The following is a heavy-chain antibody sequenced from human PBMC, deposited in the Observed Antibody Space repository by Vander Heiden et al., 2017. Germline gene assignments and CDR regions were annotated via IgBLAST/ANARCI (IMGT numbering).Heavy chain of an antibody. CDR2: IIPICGTA. Sequence: QVQLVQSGAEVTKPGSSVKVSCKASGGTFSSYAISWVRQAPGQGLEWMGGIIPICGTANDAQKVQGRVTITADKSTSTAYMELSRLRSEDTAVYYCASSGGLEPLSFDIWGQGTMVTVSS. CDR1: GGTFSSYA. V-gene: IGHV1-69*06. CDR3: ASSGGLEPLSFDI. J-gene: IGHJ3*02. D-gene: IGHD3-16*01.